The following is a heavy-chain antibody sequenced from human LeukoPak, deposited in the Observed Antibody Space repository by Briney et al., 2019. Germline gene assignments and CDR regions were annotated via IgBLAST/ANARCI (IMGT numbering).Heavy chain of an antibody. CDR1: GGTFSSYA. CDR2: IIPIFGTA. CDR3: ARDMSTAVTPISYAFDV. V-gene: IGHV1-69*01. J-gene: IGHJ3*01. Sequence: GPSVKVSCKASGGTFSSYAISWVRQAPGQGLEWMGGIIPIFGTANYAQKFQGRVTITADESTSTAYMELSSLRSDDTAVYYCARDMSTAVTPISYAFDVWGQGTMVTVSS. D-gene: IGHD4-23*01.